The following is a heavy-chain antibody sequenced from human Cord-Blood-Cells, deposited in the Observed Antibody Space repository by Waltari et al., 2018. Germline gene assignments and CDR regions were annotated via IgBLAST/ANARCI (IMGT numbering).Heavy chain of an antibody. D-gene: IGHD3-3*01. CDR3: AKMGDYDFWSGYYAFDI. CDR2: ISGSGGST. CDR1: GFLFSSYA. V-gene: IGHV3-23*01. Sequence: EVQLLESGGGLVQPGGSLRLSCAASGFLFSSYAMSWVRPAHGKGREWVSAISGSGGSTYYADSVKGRFTISRDNSKNTLYLQMNSLRAEDTAVYYCAKMGDYDFWSGYYAFDIWGQGTMVTVSS. J-gene: IGHJ3*02.